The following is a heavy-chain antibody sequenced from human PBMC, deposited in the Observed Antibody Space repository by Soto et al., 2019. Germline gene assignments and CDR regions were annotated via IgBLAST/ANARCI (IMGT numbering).Heavy chain of an antibody. CDR3: AKDQDGDYGYYYYYYGMDV. J-gene: IGHJ6*02. Sequence: EVQLLESGGGLVQPGGSLRLSCAASGFTFSSYAMSWVRQAPGKGLEWVSAISGSGGSTYYADSVKGRFTISRDNSKNTLYLQMNSLRAEDTAVYYCAKDQDGDYGYYYYYYGMDVWGQGTTVTVSS. CDR2: ISGSGGST. V-gene: IGHV3-23*01. CDR1: GFTFSSYA. D-gene: IGHD4-17*01.